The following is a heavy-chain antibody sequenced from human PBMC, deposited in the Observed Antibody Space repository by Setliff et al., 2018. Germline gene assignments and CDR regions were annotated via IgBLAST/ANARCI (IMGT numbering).Heavy chain of an antibody. Sequence: WASVKVSCKASGYTFTSYGISWVRQAPGQGLEWMGGIIPIFGTANYAQKFQGRVTITADESTSTAYMELSSLRSEDTAVYYCARVQQLGTFDYWGQGTLVTVSS. CDR1: GYTFTSYG. CDR3: ARVQQLGTFDY. V-gene: IGHV1-69*13. D-gene: IGHD6-13*01. J-gene: IGHJ4*02. CDR2: IIPIFGTA.